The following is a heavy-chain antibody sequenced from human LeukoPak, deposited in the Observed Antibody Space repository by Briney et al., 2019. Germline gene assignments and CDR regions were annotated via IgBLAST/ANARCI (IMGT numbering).Heavy chain of an antibody. CDR1: GGSISSYY. J-gene: IGHJ4*02. D-gene: IGHD1-7*01. V-gene: IGHV4-59*05. Sequence: SETLSLTCTVSGGSISSYYWSWIRQPPGKGLEWIGSIYYSGSTYYNPSLKSRVTISVDTSKNQFSLKLSSVTAADTAVYYCARRRWNYDYYFDYWGQGTLVTVSS. CDR2: IYYSGST. CDR3: ARRRWNYDYYFDY.